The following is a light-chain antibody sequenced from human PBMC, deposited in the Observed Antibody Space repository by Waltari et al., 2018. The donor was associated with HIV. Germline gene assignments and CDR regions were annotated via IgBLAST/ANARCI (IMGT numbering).Light chain of an antibody. J-gene: IGKJ2*01. CDR2: GSS. CDR1: QGIAND. CDR3: LQDYIFPYT. Sequence: AIQMTQSPSSLSASVGERVPISCRASQGIANDLSWYQHKPGKAPRLLIYGSSTLQSGVSSRFSGGGSDTHFTLTISGLQPEDFATYYCLQDYIFPYTFGQGTTLEI. V-gene: IGKV1-6*01.